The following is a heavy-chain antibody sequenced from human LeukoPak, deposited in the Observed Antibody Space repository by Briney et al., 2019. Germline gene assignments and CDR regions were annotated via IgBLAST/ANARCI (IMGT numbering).Heavy chain of an antibody. CDR1: GGSFSGYY. V-gene: IGHV4-34*01. J-gene: IGHJ5*02. Sequence: PSETLSLTCAVYGGSFSGYYWSWIRQPPGKGLEWIGEINHSGSTNYNPSLKSRVTISVDTSKNQFSLKLSSVTAADTAVYYCARHRRIAAAGTGWFHPWGQGTLVTVSA. D-gene: IGHD6-13*01. CDR2: INHSGST. CDR3: ARHRRIAAAGTGWFHP.